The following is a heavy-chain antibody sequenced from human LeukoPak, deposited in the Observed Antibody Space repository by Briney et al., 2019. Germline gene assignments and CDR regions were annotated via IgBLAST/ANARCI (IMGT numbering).Heavy chain of an antibody. V-gene: IGHV3-15*01. CDR1: GFTFSNAW. J-gene: IGHJ4*02. D-gene: IGHD1-7*01. CDR3: TTGRTGTTLDLRS. Sequence: GGSLRLSCAASGFTFSNAWMSWVRQAPGKELEWVGRIKSKTDGGTTDYAAAVKGRFTISRDDSKNTLYLQMNSLKTEDTAVYYCTTGRTGTTLDLRSWGQGTLVTVSS. CDR2: IKSKTDGGTT.